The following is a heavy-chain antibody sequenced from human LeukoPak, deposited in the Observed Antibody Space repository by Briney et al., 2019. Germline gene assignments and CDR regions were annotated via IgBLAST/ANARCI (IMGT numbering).Heavy chain of an antibody. J-gene: IGHJ4*02. V-gene: IGHV3-7*01. D-gene: IGHD5-12*01. CDR1: GFSSSNYW. CDR3: ARVQHEWIMDY. CDR2: IKQEGSEK. Sequence: GGSLRLSCAASGFSSSNYWMSWGCQAPGKGLEWVANIKQEGSEKYYLDSVKGRFTISRDDAKNSLYLQMNSLRAEDTAVYYCARVQHEWIMDYWGQGTLVTVSS.